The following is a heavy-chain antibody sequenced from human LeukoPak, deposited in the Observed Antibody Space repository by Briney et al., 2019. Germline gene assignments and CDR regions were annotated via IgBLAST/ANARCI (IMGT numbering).Heavy chain of an antibody. CDR1: GFTFSSYA. J-gene: IGHJ4*02. CDR2: ISYDGSNK. V-gene: IGHV3-30-3*01. CDR3: ARESRVRRKYYFDY. Sequence: GRSLRLSCAASGFTFSSYAMHWVRQAPGKGLEWVAVISYDGSNKYYADSVKGRFTISRDNSKNTLYLQMNSLRAEDTAVYYCARESRVRRKYYFDYWGQRTLVTVSS.